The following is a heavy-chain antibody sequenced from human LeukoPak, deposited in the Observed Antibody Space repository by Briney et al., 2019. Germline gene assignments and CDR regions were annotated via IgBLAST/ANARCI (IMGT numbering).Heavy chain of an antibody. CDR3: AKDTSIGRYCTNGVCSPFDY. V-gene: IGHV3-23*01. CDR2: ISDSGGST. D-gene: IGHD2-8*01. Sequence: GGSLRLSCAASGFTFSSYAMSWVRQAPGKGLEGVSAISDSGGSTYDADSVKGRFTISRDNSKNTLYLQMNSLRAEDTAVYYCAKDTSIGRYCTNGVCSPFDYWGQGTLVTVSS. CDR1: GFTFSSYA. J-gene: IGHJ4*02.